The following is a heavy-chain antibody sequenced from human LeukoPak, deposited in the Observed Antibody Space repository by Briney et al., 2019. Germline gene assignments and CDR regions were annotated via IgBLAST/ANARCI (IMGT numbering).Heavy chain of an antibody. D-gene: IGHD3-16*02. CDR2: INHSGST. CDR3: ATRPLYYDYVWGSYRSHSYYFDY. V-gene: IGHV4-34*01. J-gene: IGHJ4*02. Sequence: SETLSLTCTVSGGSISSYYWSWIRQPPGKGLEWIGEINHSGSTNYNPSLKSRVTISVDTSKNQFSLKLSSVTAADTAVYYCATRPLYYDYVWGSYRSHSYYFDYWGQGTLVTVSS. CDR1: GGSISSYY.